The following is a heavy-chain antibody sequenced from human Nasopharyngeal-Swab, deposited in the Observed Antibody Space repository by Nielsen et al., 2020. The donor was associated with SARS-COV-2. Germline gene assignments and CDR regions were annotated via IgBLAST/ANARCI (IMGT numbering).Heavy chain of an antibody. CDR3: ARETYYYDSSGYGINWFDP. V-gene: IGHV4-34*01. CDR2: VSHGGGT. J-gene: IGHJ5*02. Sequence: SETLSLTCAVYGGSFSGHQWSWVRQPPGKGLEWIGEVSHGGGTNYNPSLKSRVTISVATSKNQFSLKLSSVTAADTAVYYCARETYYYDSSGYGINWFDPWGQGTLVTVSS. CDR1: GGSFSGHQ. D-gene: IGHD3-22*01.